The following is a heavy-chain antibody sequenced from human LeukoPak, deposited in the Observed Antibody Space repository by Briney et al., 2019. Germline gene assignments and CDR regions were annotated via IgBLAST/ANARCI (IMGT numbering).Heavy chain of an antibody. CDR1: GFTVSTNC. V-gene: IGHV3-53*04. J-gene: IGHJ4*02. Sequence: GGSLRLSCAASGFTVSTNCMTWVRQAPGKGLEWVSTIYSGGTTYYADSVMGRLTISRHNSRNTLYLQMNSLRAEDSAVYYCARVDTVMAYYFDLWGQGTLVTVSS. D-gene: IGHD5-18*01. CDR2: IYSGGTT. CDR3: ARVDTVMAYYFDL.